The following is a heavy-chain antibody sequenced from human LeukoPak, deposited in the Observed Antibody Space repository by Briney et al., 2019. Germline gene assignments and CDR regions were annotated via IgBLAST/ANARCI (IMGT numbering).Heavy chain of an antibody. V-gene: IGHV1-18*01. CDR1: GYTFISYG. Sequence: ASVKVSCKASGYTFISYGISWVRQAPGQGLEWMGWISAYNGNTNYAQKLQGRVTMTTDTSTSTAYMELRSLRSDDTAVYYCARDRYCSNNSCYYYYYGMDVWGQGTTVTVSS. CDR3: ARDRYCSNNSCYYYYYGMDV. J-gene: IGHJ6*02. D-gene: IGHD2-2*01. CDR2: ISAYNGNT.